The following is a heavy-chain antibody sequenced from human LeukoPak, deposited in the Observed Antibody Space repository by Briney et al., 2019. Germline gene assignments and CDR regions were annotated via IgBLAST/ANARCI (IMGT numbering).Heavy chain of an antibody. CDR1: GFTFSSHW. CDR2: IKQDGSEK. CDR3: ARDSKGLDAFDI. V-gene: IGHV3-7*01. J-gene: IGHJ3*02. Sequence: QAGGSLRLSCAASGFTFSSHWMSWVRQAPGKGLEWVANIKQDGSEKYYVDSVKGRFTISRDNAKNSLYLQMNSLRAEDTAVYYCARDSKGLDAFDIWGQGTMVTVSS.